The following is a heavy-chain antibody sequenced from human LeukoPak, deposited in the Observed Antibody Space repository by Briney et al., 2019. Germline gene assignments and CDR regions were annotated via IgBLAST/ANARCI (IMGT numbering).Heavy chain of an antibody. CDR3: ARHRRYYDSSGYYFSWFDP. V-gene: IGHV5-51*01. J-gene: IGHJ5*02. CDR1: GYSFTSYW. CDR2: IYPGDSDT. Sequence: GESLKISCKGSGYSFTSYWIGWVRQMPGKGLEWMGIIYPGDSDTRYSPSFQGQVTISADKSISTAYLQWSSLKASDTAMYYCARHRRYYDSSGYYFSWFDPWGQGTLVTVSS. D-gene: IGHD3-22*01.